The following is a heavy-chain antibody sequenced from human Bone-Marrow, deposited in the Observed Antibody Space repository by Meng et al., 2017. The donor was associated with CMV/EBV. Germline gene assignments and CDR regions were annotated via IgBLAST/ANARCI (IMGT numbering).Heavy chain of an antibody. CDR2: IIPIFGTA. V-gene: IGHV1-69*05. J-gene: IGHJ6*01. CDR1: GGTFSSYA. Sequence: SVKVSCKASGGTFSSYAISWVRQAPGQGLEWMGGIIPIFGTANYAQKFQGRVTITTDESTSTAYMELSSLRSEDTAVYYCARGAYSNYLSHYYYGMDVWGQGPTVTGYS. CDR3: ARGAYSNYLSHYYYGMDV. D-gene: IGHD4-11*01.